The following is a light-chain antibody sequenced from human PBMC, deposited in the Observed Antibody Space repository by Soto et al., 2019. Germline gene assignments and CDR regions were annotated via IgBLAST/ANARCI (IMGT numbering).Light chain of an antibody. J-gene: IGKJ1*01. CDR2: AAS. CDR3: HQTYANPWT. CDR1: QSISTY. Sequence: DLQMTQSPSSLSASVGDRVSITCRASQSISTYLNWYQQKPGMAPKVLIYAASRLQSGVPSRFSGSGSGTDFTLTISSLQPEDFATYYCHQTYANPWTFGHGTKVEIK. V-gene: IGKV1-39*01.